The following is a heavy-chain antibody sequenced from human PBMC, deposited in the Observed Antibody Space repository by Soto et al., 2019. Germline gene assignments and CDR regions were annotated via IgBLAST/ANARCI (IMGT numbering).Heavy chain of an antibody. CDR1: GFSFSDTW. Sequence: EVQLVESGGGLVQPGGSLRLSCAASGFSFSDTWMHWVRQVPGKGLLWVSRVRGDGNIIFYADSVKGRFTSSRDNDKNTLYLQMDSLRAEDTAVYYCARSDWFDPWGQGTLVTVSS. V-gene: IGHV3-74*01. J-gene: IGHJ5*02. CDR3: ARSDWFDP. D-gene: IGHD2-21*01. CDR2: VRGDGNII.